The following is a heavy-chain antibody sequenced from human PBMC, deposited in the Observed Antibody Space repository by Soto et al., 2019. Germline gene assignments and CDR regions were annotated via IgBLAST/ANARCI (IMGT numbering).Heavy chain of an antibody. J-gene: IGHJ6*02. Sequence: QVQLVESGGGVVQHGRSLRLSCAASGFMFRSYGMHWVRQAPGKGLEWVAVISYDGSDKYDADSVKGRFTISRDNSKNTLYLQMNSLRAEDTAVYYCAKDDSSGGSVRYFGMDVWGQGTTVTVSS. CDR2: ISYDGSDK. CDR3: AKDDSSGGSVRYFGMDV. V-gene: IGHV3-30*18. D-gene: IGHD6-19*01. CDR1: GFMFRSYG.